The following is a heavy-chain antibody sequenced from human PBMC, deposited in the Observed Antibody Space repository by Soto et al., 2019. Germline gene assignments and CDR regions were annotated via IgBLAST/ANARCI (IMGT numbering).Heavy chain of an antibody. CDR1: GGSISSGGYY. V-gene: IGHV4-31*03. CDR2: IYYSGST. D-gene: IGHD5-12*01. CDR3: ARGSNMRGGYERNYYYYGMDV. J-gene: IGHJ6*02. Sequence: NPSETLSLTCTVSGGSISSGGYYWSWIRQHPXKGLEWIGYIYYSGSTYYNPSLKSRVTISVDTSKNQFSLKLSSVTAADTAVYYCARGSNMRGGYERNYYYYGMDVWGQGTTVTVSS.